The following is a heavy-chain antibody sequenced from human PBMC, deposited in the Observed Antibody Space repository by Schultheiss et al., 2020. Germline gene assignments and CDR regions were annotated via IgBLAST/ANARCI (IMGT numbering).Heavy chain of an antibody. J-gene: IGHJ3*02. CDR1: GFTFSSYA. CDR3: ARDVGGSYPRGAAFDI. Sequence: GGSLRLSCAASGFTFSSYAMHWVRQAPGKGLEWVSAISGSGGSTGYADSVKGRFTISRDNAKNSLYLQMNSLRAEDTAVYYCARDVGGSYPRGAAFDIWGQGTMVTVS. D-gene: IGHD1-26*01. V-gene: IGHV3-23*01. CDR2: ISGSGGST.